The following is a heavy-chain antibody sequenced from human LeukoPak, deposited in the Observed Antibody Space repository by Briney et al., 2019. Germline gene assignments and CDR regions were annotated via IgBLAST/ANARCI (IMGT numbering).Heavy chain of an antibody. CDR1: GITFSSYA. CDR3: GKGPLSYVPAVAPT. J-gene: IGHJ5*02. D-gene: IGHD6-19*01. V-gene: IGHV3-23*01. Sequence: PGGSLRLSCAASGITFSSYAMSWVRQASGKGLEWVSAISGSGGSTYYADSVKGRFTISRDNSKNTLYLQMNSLRAEDTAVYYCGKGPLSYVPAVAPTWGQGTLVTVSS. CDR2: ISGSGGST.